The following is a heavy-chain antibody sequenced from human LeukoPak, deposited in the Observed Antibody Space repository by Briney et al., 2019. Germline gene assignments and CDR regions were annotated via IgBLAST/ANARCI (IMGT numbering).Heavy chain of an antibody. CDR1: GYSFISYW. J-gene: IGHJ4*02. Sequence: LGESLKISCKASGYSFISYWIAWVRQMPGKGLEWMGTIYPGDSDTRYSPSFQGQVTISADKSINTAYLQWSSLTASDTAMYYCARPLVGTGYSSSWYFNYWGQGTLVTVSS. CDR3: ARPLVGTGYSSSWYFNY. V-gene: IGHV5-51*01. D-gene: IGHD6-13*01. CDR2: IYPGDSDT.